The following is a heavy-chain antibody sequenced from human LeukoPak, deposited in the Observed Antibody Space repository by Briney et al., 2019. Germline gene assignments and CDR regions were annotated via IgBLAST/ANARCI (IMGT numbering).Heavy chain of an antibody. D-gene: IGHD2-15*01. V-gene: IGHV4-59*08. Sequence: PSETLSLTCTVSGGSISSYYWSWIRQPPGKGLEWIGHIYYTGSTNYNPSLKSRVTISVDTSKNQFSLKLSSVTAADTAVYYCATMVGAVNWFDPWGQGTLVTVSS. CDR1: GGSISSYY. CDR2: IYYTGST. CDR3: ATMVGAVNWFDP. J-gene: IGHJ5*02.